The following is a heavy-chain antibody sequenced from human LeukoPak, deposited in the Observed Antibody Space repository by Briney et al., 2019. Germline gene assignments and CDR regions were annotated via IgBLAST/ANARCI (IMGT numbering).Heavy chain of an antibody. V-gene: IGHV3-23*01. J-gene: IGHJ4*02. CDR3: AKETASGFFDY. D-gene: IGHD6-13*01. CDR1: GFTFSSYS. Sequence: GGSLRLSCAASGFTFSSYSMNWVRQAPGKGLEWVSGLTDSGDRPYYADSVEGRFTISRDNSKNTLYLQIHSLRAGDTAVYYCAKETASGFFDYWGQGTLVTVSS. CDR2: LTDSGDRP.